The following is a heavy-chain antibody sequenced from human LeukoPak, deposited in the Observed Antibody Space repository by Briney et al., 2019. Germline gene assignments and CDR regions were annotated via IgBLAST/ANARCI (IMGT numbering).Heavy chain of an antibody. CDR1: GITITSSA. J-gene: IGHJ4*02. CDR3: AKAAAWTCFDS. Sequence: PGGSLRLSCAASGITITSSAMSWVRQAPGKGLEWVSYIESSGETTYYSDSVKGRFTISRDNSKNTLYLQLTNLRVDDTAVYFCAKAAAWTCFDSWGQGTPVTVSS. CDR2: IESSGETT. D-gene: IGHD3/OR15-3a*01. V-gene: IGHV3-23*01.